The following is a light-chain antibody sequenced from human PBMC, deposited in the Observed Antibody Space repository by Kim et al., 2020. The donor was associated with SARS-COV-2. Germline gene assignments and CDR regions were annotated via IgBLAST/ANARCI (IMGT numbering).Light chain of an antibody. CDR2: GAS. V-gene: IGKV3-15*01. Sequence: EIVMTQSPGTLSVSPGERATLSCRASQGINSNLAWYQQKPGQAPRLLIYGASTRATGIPAKFSGGGSGTEFTLTISSLQSEDFAVYYCQQYDDWRRTFGQGTKVDIK. J-gene: IGKJ1*01. CDR1: QGINSN. CDR3: QQYDDWRRT.